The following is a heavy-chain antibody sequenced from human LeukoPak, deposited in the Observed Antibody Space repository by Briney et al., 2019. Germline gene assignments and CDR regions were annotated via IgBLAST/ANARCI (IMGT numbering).Heavy chain of an antibody. J-gene: IGHJ4*02. D-gene: IGHD3-10*01. CDR2: ISSSSSYT. CDR3: ASGAMVRGVIIARPSHFDY. V-gene: IGHV3-11*03. Sequence: PGGSLRLSCAASAFTFSDYYMSWIRQAPGKGLEWVSYISSSSSYTNYADSVKGRFTISRDNAKNSLYLQMNSLRAEDTAVYYCASGAMVRGVIIARPSHFDYWGQGTLVTVSS. CDR1: AFTFSDYY.